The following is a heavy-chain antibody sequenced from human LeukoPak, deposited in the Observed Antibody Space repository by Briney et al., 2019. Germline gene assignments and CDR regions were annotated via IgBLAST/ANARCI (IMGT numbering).Heavy chain of an antibody. V-gene: IGHV1-69*04. CDR2: IIPILGIA. D-gene: IGHD3-3*01. CDR1: GGTFSSYA. CDR3: AKPFWSGYVPFDY. J-gene: IGHJ4*02. Sequence: SVKVSCKASGGTFSSYAISWVRQAPGQGLEWMGRIIPILGIANYAQKFQGRVTITADKSTSTAYMELSSLRSEDTAVYYCAKPFWSGYVPFDYWGQGTLVTVSS.